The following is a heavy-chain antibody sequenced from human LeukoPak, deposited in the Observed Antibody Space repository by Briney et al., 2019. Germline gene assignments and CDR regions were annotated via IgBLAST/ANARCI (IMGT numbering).Heavy chain of an antibody. D-gene: IGHD2-2*01. CDR1: GYSLTSYW. J-gene: IGHJ6*02. CDR3: ARMYYQRLDYYYGMDV. Sequence: GESLKISCKGSGYSLTSYWIGWVRQMPGKGLEWMGIIYPGDSDTRYSPSFQGQVTISADKSISTAYLQWSSLKASDTAMYYCARMYYQRLDYYYGMDVWGQGTTVTVSS. V-gene: IGHV5-51*01. CDR2: IYPGDSDT.